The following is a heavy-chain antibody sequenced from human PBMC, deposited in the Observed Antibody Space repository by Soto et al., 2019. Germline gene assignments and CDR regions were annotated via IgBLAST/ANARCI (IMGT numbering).Heavy chain of an antibody. D-gene: IGHD2-2*01. J-gene: IGHJ5*02. Sequence: PGGSLRLSCAASGFTFSNAWMNWVRQAPGKGLEWVGRIKSKTDGGTTDYAAPVKGRFTISRDDSKNTLYLQMNSLKTEDTAVYYCTTDSWVWLPAALGWFDPWGQGTLVTVSS. CDR2: IKSKTDGGTT. CDR1: GFTFSNAW. V-gene: IGHV3-15*07. CDR3: TTDSWVWLPAALGWFDP.